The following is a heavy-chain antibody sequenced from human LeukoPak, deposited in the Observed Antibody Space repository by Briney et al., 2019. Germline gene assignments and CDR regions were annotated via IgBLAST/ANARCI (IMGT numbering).Heavy chain of an antibody. Sequence: SETLSLTCTVSGGSISSYYWSWVRQPPGKGLEWIGEINHGGSINYNPSLKSRVTISLDTSKNQFSLKLTSVTAADTAVYYCARSAILWGLQYFQLWGQGTLVTVSS. CDR1: GGSISSYY. V-gene: IGHV4-34*01. J-gene: IGHJ1*01. CDR2: INHGGSI. CDR3: ARSAILWGLQYFQL. D-gene: IGHD2-21*01.